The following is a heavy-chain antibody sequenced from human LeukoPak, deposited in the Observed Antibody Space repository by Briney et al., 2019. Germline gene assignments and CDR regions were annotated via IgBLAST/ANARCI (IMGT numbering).Heavy chain of an antibody. CDR2: ISYDGSNK. V-gene: IGHV3-30*18. Sequence: GGSLRLSCAASGFIFSSYGMHWVRQAPGKGLEWVAVISYDGSNKYYADSVKGRFTISRDNSKNTLYLQMNSLRAEDTAVYYCAKDGRVVPAASYYYYYMDVWGKGTTVTVSS. CDR3: AKDGRVVPAASYYYYYMDV. D-gene: IGHD2-2*01. CDR1: GFIFSSYG. J-gene: IGHJ6*03.